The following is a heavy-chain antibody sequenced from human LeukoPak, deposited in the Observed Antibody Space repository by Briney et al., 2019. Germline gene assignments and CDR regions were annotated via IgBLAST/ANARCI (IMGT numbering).Heavy chain of an antibody. D-gene: IGHD4-23*01. J-gene: IGHJ5*02. CDR1: GGSFSGYY. CDR2: INHSGST. V-gene: IGHV4-34*01. CDR3: ARLTLEYNWFDP. Sequence: PSETLSLTCAVYGGSFSGYYWSWIRQPPGKGLEWIGEINHSGSTNYNPSLKSRVTISVDTSKNQFSLKLSSVTAADTAVYYCARLTLEYNWFDPWGQGTLVTVSS.